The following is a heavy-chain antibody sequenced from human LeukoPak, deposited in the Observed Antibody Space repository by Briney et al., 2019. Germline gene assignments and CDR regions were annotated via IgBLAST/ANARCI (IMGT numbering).Heavy chain of an antibody. D-gene: IGHD3-3*01. CDR1: GGSISSYY. V-gene: IGHV4-59*12. CDR3: ARPPYYDFWNGHYPDF. Sequence: SETLSLTCTVSGGSISSYYWSWIRQPPGKGLEWIGYIYYSGSTNYNPSLKSRVTISVDKSKNQFSLKLSSVTAADTAMYYCARPPYYDFWNGHYPDFWGQGTLVTVSS. J-gene: IGHJ4*02. CDR2: IYYSGST.